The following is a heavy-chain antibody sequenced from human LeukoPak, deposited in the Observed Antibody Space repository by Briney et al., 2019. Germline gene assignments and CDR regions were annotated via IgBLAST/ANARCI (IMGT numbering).Heavy chain of an antibody. CDR2: IIPILGIA. V-gene: IGHV1-69*04. J-gene: IGHJ4*02. CDR3: ARDIDGYSSSWYSDY. CDR1: GGAFSSYA. Sequence: SVKVSCKASGGAFSSYAISWVRQAPGQGLEWMGRIIPILGIANYAQKFQGRVTITADKSTSTAYMELSSLRSEDTAVYYCARDIDGYSSSWYSDYWGQGTLVTVSS. D-gene: IGHD6-13*01.